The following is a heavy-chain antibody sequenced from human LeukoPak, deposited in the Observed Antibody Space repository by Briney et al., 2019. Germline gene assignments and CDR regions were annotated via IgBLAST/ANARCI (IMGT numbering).Heavy chain of an antibody. CDR1: GFTFSNYA. J-gene: IGHJ2*01. Sequence: PGGSLRLSCAASGFTFSNYAMSWVRQAPGKGLEWVSTITGSGFSTSYADSVKGRFTISRDNSKNTLYLQMNSLRAEDTALYYCAKDRESTVTNWYFDLWGRGTLVTVSS. CDR2: ITGSGFST. D-gene: IGHD4-17*01. CDR3: AKDRESTVTNWYFDL. V-gene: IGHV3-23*01.